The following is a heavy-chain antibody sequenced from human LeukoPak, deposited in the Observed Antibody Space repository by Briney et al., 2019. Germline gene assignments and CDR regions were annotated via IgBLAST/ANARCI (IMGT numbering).Heavy chain of an antibody. D-gene: IGHD5-18*01. V-gene: IGHV4-59*01. Sequence: PSETLSLTCTVSGGSISSYYWSWIRQPPGKGREWIGYIYYSGSTNYNPSLKSRVTISVDTSKNQFSLKLSSVTAADTAVYYCARSPWIQLWLSDWGQGTLVTVSS. CDR1: GGSISSYY. J-gene: IGHJ4*02. CDR3: ARSPWIQLWLSD. CDR2: IYYSGST.